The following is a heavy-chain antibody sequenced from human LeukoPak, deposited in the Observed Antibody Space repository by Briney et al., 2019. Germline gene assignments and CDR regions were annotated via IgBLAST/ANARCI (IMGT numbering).Heavy chain of an antibody. CDR1: GFTFSNYW. CDR2: ISNDGSDT. J-gene: IGHJ4*02. CDR3: ARDIATTPVY. D-gene: IGHD2-15*01. V-gene: IGHV3-74*01. Sequence: PGGSLRFSCTASGFTFSNYWMHWVRQAPGKGLVWVSRISNDGSDTTYADSVKGRFTISRDNAKNTVFLQMNSLRAEDTAVYYCARDIATTPVYWGQGTLVTVSS.